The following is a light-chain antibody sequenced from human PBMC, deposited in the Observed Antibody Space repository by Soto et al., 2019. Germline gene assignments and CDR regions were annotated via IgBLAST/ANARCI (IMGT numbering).Light chain of an antibody. CDR3: SSYTSSSKGV. V-gene: IGLV2-14*01. CDR2: DVS. J-gene: IGLJ1*01. CDR1: SSDVGGYNY. Sequence: QSALTQPASVSGYPGQSITISCTGTSSDVGGYNYVSWYQQHPGKAPKLMIYDVSNRPSGVSNRFSGSKSGNTASLTISGLQAEDEADYYCSSYTSSSKGVFGTGTKVTVL.